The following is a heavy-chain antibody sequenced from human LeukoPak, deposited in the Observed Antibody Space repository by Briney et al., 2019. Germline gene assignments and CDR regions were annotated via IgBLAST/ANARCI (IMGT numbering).Heavy chain of an antibody. V-gene: IGHV3-7*01. CDR3: ARENVGTYYYYYMDV. CDR2: IKQDGSEK. J-gene: IGHJ6*03. CDR1: GFTFSSYW. D-gene: IGHD1-1*01. Sequence: GGSLRLSCAASGFTFSSYWMSWVRQAPGKGLEWVANIKQDGSEKYYVDSVKGRFTISRDNAKNSLYLQMNSLRAEDTAVYYCARENVGTYYYYYMDVWGKGTTVTISS.